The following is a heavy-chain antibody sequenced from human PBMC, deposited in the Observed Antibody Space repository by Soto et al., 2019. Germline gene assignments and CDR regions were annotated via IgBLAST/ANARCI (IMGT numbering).Heavy chain of an antibody. Sequence: QVQLVESGGGVVQPGRSLRLSCAASGFTFSSYGMHWVRQAPGKGLEWVAVIWYDGSNKYYADSVKGQFTISRDNSKNTLYLQMNSLRAEDTAVYYCARDTEIFGVEYFDLWGRGTLVTVSS. CDR1: GFTFSSYG. V-gene: IGHV3-33*01. CDR3: ARDTEIFGVEYFDL. J-gene: IGHJ2*01. D-gene: IGHD3-3*01. CDR2: IWYDGSNK.